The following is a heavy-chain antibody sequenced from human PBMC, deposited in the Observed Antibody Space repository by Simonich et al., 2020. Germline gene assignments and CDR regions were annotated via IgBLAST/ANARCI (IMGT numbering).Heavy chain of an antibody. D-gene: IGHD6-13*01. CDR3: ARGRIAAAGTYYYYYMDV. Sequence: QVQLVQSGAEVKKPGASVKVSCKASGYTFTGYYMPWVRQAPGQGLEWREWINPNRGGTNYAQKFKGRVTMTRDTSISTAYMELSRLRSDDTAVYYCARGRIAAAGTYYYYYMDVWGKGTTVTVSS. CDR2: INPNRGGT. V-gene: IGHV1-2*02. J-gene: IGHJ6*03. CDR1: GYTFTGYY.